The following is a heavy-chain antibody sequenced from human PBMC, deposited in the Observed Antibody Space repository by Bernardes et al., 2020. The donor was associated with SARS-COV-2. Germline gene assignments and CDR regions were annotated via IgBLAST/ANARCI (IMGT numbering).Heavy chain of an antibody. CDR2: ILYDGSSE. V-gene: IGHV3-30*03. Sequence: GCSLRLSCAASGFPFSSYDMHWVRQAPGKGLEWVSFILYDGSSENYADSVKGRFTVSRDNMKNTLYLQMTSLSVEDTAVYYCGRRGTFSNYIDYWGQGTLGTVSS. D-gene: IGHD3-10*01. CDR1: GFPFSSYD. CDR3: GRRGTFSNYIDY. J-gene: IGHJ4*02.